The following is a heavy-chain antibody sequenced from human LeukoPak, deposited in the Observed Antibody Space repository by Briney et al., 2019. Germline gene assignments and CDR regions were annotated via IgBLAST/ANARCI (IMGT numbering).Heavy chain of an antibody. CDR3: ARGDAKMATPGYYYYAMDV. Sequence: PSETLSLTCTVSGGSISSGSYYWSWIRQPAGKGLEWIGRIYTSGSTNYNPSLKSRVTISVDTSKNQFSLKLSSVTAADTAVYYCARGDAKMATPGYYYYAMDVWGQGTTVTVSS. CDR1: GGSISSGSYY. V-gene: IGHV4-61*02. J-gene: IGHJ6*02. D-gene: IGHD5-24*01. CDR2: IYTSGST.